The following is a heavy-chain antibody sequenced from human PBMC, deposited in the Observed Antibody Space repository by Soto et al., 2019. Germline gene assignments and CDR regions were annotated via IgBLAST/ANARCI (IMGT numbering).Heavy chain of an antibody. CDR1: GFTFSYNA. CDR2: FSSSGDST. Sequence: GGSLRLSCAAFGFTFSYNAINWVRQAPGEGLEWVSVFSSSGDSTYYADSVKGRFTISRDSSSNTFYLQMYSLRAEDTAVYYCATSSRFLDWSHTNWGQGTLVTVSS. CDR3: ATSSRFLDWSHTN. D-gene: IGHD3-3*01. V-gene: IGHV3-23*01. J-gene: IGHJ4*02.